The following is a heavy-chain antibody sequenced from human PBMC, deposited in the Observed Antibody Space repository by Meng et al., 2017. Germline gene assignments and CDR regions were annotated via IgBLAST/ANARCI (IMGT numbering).Heavy chain of an antibody. CDR2: IIPIFGTA. D-gene: IGHD7-27*01. CDR3: ASNDGTGDRTGGDY. V-gene: IGHV1-69*01. Sequence: QVQLVQAWAEVKKPGSSVKFSCKASGGTFSIYAISWVRQAPGQGLEWMGGIIPIFGTANYAQKFQGRVTITADESTSTAYMELSSLRSEDTAVYYCASNDGTGDRTGGDYWGQGTLVTVSS. J-gene: IGHJ4*02. CDR1: GGTFSIYA.